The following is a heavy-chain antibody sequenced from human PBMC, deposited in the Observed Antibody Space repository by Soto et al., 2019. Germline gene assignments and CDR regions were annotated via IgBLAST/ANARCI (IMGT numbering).Heavy chain of an antibody. V-gene: IGHV3-30-3*01. J-gene: IGHJ6*02. CDR2: ISYEGSNK. D-gene: IGHD6-6*01. CDR1: GFTFSSYA. Sequence: GGSLRLSCAASGFTFSSYAMHWVRKAPGKGLEWVAVISYEGSNKYYADSVKGRFTISRDNSKNTLYLQMNSLRAEDTAVYYWPITPSIAARSGMDVWGQGTTVTVSS. CDR3: PITPSIAARSGMDV.